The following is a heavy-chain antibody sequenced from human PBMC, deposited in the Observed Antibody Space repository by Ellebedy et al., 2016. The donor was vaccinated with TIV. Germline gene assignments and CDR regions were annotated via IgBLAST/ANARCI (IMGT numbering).Heavy chain of an antibody. J-gene: IGHJ3*02. CDR3: AGAGYNLDDAFDI. V-gene: IGHV3-21*01. D-gene: IGHD5-24*01. CDR2: ISSSSSYI. CDR1: GFTFSSYS. Sequence: GESLKISXAASGFTFSSYSMNWVRQAPGKGLEWVSSISSSSSYIYYADSVKGRFTISRDNAKNSLYLQMNSLRAEDTAVYYCAGAGYNLDDAFDIWGQGTMVTVSS.